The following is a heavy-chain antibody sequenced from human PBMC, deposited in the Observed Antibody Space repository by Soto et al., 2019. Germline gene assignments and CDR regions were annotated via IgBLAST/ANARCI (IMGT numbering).Heavy chain of an antibody. CDR2: IKSKTDGGTT. V-gene: IGHV3-15*07. Sequence: PGGSLRLSCAASGFTFSNSWMNWVRQAPGKGLEWVGRIKSKTDGGTTDYAAPVKGRFTISRDDSKNTLYLQMNSLKTEDTAVYYCTTHTIFGVVINLYPGMDVWGQGTTVTVSS. D-gene: IGHD3-3*01. CDR1: GFTFSNSW. J-gene: IGHJ6*02. CDR3: TTHTIFGVVINLYPGMDV.